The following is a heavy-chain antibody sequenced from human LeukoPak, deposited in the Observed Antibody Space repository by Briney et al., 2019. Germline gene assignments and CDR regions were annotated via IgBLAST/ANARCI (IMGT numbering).Heavy chain of an antibody. J-gene: IGHJ5*02. Sequence: ASVKVSCKASGYTFTSYGISWVRQAPGQGLEWMGWISAYNGNTNYAQKLQGRVTMTTDTSTSTAYMELRSLRSDDTAVYYCARRWDGSGSQRNYNWFDPWGQGTLVTVSS. D-gene: IGHD3-10*01. CDR3: ARRWDGSGSQRNYNWFDP. CDR1: GYTFTSYG. V-gene: IGHV1-18*01. CDR2: ISAYNGNT.